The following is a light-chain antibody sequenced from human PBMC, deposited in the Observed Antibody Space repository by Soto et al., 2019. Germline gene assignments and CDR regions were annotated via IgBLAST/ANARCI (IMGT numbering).Light chain of an antibody. Sequence: IVLTQSPGTLSLSPGGGATLSCRASQRVTSSYLAWYQQKPGQAPRLLIYGASNRATGIPDRFSGGGSGTDFSLIISRLEPEDFAVYYCQHYGGSLTWTFGQGTKVEV. CDR2: GAS. J-gene: IGKJ1*01. CDR1: QRVTSSY. V-gene: IGKV3-20*01. CDR3: QHYGGSLTWT.